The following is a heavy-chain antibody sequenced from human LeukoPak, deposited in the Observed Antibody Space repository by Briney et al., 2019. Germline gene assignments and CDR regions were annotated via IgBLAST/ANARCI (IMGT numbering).Heavy chain of an antibody. V-gene: IGHV3-7*01. CDR3: AREKLYSSSSDY. Sequence: PGGSLRLSCAASGFTFSTYWMSWVRQAPGKGLEWVANIKEDGSEKFYVDSVKGRFTISGDNAKNSLYLQMNSLRAEDTAVYYCAREKLYSSSSDYWGQGTLVTVSS. CDR2: IKEDGSEK. J-gene: IGHJ4*02. D-gene: IGHD6-6*01. CDR1: GFTFSTYW.